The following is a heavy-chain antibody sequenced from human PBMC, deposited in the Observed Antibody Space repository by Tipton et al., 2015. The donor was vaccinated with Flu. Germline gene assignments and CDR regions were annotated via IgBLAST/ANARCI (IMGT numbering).Heavy chain of an antibody. D-gene: IGHD2/OR15-2a*01. CDR2: VSYRGST. J-gene: IGHJ2*01. CDR3: ARESFYDVDLDDWYIDL. Sequence: TLSLTCSVSGGSISGFAWSWIRQPPGKGLESIGYVSYRGSTHYNPSLRSRVTISADASMNQVSLKLTSVTAADTAVYYCARESFYDVDLDDWYIDLWGRGTLATVSS. CDR1: GGSISGFA. V-gene: IGHV4-59*01.